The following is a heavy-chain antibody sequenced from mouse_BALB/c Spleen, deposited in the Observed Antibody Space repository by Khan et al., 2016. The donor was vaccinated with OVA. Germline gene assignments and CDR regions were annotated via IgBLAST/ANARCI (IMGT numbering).Heavy chain of an antibody. J-gene: IGHJ4*01. CDR2: IWGGGST. V-gene: IGHV2-6-5*01. CDR1: GFSLSDYG. CDR3: AKGVWAHYYTLDY. Sequence: VELVESGPGLVAPSQNLSITCTVSGFSLSDYGVSWIRQTPGKGLEWLGVIWGGGSTYYNSALRSRLSISKDNSKSQVFLKMTSLQSDDSAMFYGAKGVWAHYYTLDYWGQGTSVTVSS.